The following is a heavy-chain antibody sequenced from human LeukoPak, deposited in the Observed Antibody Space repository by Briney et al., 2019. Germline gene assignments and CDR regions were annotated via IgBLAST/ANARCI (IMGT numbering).Heavy chain of an antibody. CDR2: SGPGDNT. D-gene: IGHD6-25*01. V-gene: IGHV3-53*01. CDR1: GFTVSSNY. CDR3: AREATSSSGWYIDY. Sequence: GGSLRLSCAASGFTVSSNYMSWVRQAPGKGLEWVSTVSGPGDNTYYADSVKGRFTISRDNSKNTVYLQMNSLRAGDTAVYYCAREATSSSGWYIDYWGQGTLVTVSS. J-gene: IGHJ4*02.